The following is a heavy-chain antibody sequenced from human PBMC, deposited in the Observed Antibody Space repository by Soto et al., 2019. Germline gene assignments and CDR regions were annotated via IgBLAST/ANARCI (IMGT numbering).Heavy chain of an antibody. CDR1: GGSVSSGSYY. CDR2: IYYSGST. Sequence: PSETLSLTCSVSGGSVSSGSYYWSWIRQPPGKGLEWIGYIYYSGSTNYNPSLKSRVTISVDTSKNQFSLKLSSVTAADTAVYYCARFQRGNDILTGYNYWGQGTLVTVSS. V-gene: IGHV4-61*01. D-gene: IGHD3-9*01. CDR3: ARFQRGNDILTGYNY. J-gene: IGHJ4*02.